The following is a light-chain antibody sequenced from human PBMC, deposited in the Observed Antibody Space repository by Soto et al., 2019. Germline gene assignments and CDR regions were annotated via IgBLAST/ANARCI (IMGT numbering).Light chain of an antibody. V-gene: IGKV3-11*01. CDR1: QNVRRY. Sequence: EIVLTQSPDTLSLSPGERATLSCRASQNVRRYLAWYQQKPGQAPRLLISDASNRATGIPARFTGTGSETDFTLTISSLEPEDFAVYYCQQRINWPITFGQGTRLEIK. J-gene: IGKJ5*01. CDR2: DAS. CDR3: QQRINWPIT.